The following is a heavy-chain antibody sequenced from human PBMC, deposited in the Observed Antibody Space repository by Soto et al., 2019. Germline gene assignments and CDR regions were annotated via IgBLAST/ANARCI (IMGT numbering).Heavy chain of an antibody. V-gene: IGHV3-23*01. CDR2: ISGSGGST. Sequence: GGSLRLSCAASGFTFSSYAMSWVRQAPGKGLEWVSAISGSGGSTYYADSVKGRFTISRDNSKNTLYLQMNSLRAEDTAVYYCAKQGGSSWYKGGMDVWGQGTTVTVSS. D-gene: IGHD6-13*01. CDR1: GFTFSSYA. J-gene: IGHJ6*02. CDR3: AKQGGSSWYKGGMDV.